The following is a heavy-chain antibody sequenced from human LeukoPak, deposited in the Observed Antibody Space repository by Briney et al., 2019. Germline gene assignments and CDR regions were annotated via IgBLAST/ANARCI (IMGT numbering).Heavy chain of an antibody. CDR2: TSRSGSTE. J-gene: IGHJ4*02. D-gene: IGHD1-26*01. CDR1: RFSPSDHY. CDR3: GIGGSVGATGYFDY. V-gene: IGHV3-11*01. Sequence: RGSLRPSCAASRFSPSDHYISCGRQAQEEGLEWIAYTSRSGSTEFYADSVKGRFTISRDNAKSSLDLQMNSLRAEDAALYYCGIGGSVGATGYFDYWGQGTLVTVSS.